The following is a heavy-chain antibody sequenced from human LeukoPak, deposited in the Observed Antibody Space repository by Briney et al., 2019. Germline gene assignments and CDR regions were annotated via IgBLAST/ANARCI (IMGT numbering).Heavy chain of an antibody. CDR1: GFTFSDYW. CDR2: IRQDGDAK. D-gene: IGHD3-10*02. V-gene: IGHV3-7*01. Sequence: PGGSLRLSCAASGFTFSDYWMTWVRQAPGKGLEWVANIRQDGDAKHYADSVKGRFTISRDNSKNSLFLQMNSLRGEDTAVYYCAREPRMLGYWGQGTLVTVSS. CDR3: AREPRMLGY. J-gene: IGHJ4*02.